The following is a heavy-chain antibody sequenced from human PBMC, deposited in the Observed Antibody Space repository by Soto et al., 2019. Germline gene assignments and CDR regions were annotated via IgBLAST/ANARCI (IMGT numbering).Heavy chain of an antibody. CDR2: IYYSGST. Sequence: PSETLSLTCAVSGGSISSGGYSWSWIWQPPGKGLEWIGYIYYSGSTYYNPSLKSRVTISVDTSKNQFSLKLSSVTAADTAVYYCAMVNYYYYGMDVWGQGTTVTVSS. J-gene: IGHJ6*02. V-gene: IGHV4-30-2*05. D-gene: IGHD5-18*01. CDR1: GGSISSGGYS. CDR3: AMVNYYYYGMDV.